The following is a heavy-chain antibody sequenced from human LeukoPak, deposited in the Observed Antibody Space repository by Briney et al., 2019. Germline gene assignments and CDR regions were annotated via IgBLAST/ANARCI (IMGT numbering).Heavy chain of an antibody. CDR3: AREGRRGYSYFDY. V-gene: IGHV3-21*01. D-gene: IGHD6-13*01. CDR2: ISSSSSYI. CDR1: GFTFSSYS. Sequence: GGSLRLSCAASGFTFSSYSMNWVRQAPGKGLEWVSSISSSSSYIYYADSVKGRFTISRDNAKNSLYLQMNSLRAEDTAVYYCAREGRRGYSYFDYWGQGTLVTVSS. J-gene: IGHJ4*02.